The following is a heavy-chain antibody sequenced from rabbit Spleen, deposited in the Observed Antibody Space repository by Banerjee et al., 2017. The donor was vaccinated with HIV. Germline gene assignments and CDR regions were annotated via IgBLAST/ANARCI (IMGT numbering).Heavy chain of an antibody. CDR3: ARDLVDVIGWNFNL. CDR2: IDTGSSGFT. V-gene: IGHV1S45*01. Sequence: QEQLEESGGDLVKPEGSLTLTCTASGFTLSSYWMCWVRQAPGKGLEWIVCIDTGSSGFTYFASWAKGRFTISKTSSTTVTLQMTSLTAADTATYFCARDLVDVIGWNFNLWGPGTLVTVS. J-gene: IGHJ4*01. CDR1: GFTLSSYW. D-gene: IGHD1-1*01.